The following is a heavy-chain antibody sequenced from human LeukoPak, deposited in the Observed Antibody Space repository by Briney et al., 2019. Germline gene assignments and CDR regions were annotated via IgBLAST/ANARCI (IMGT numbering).Heavy chain of an antibody. J-gene: IGHJ6*03. Sequence: ASVKVSCKSSGYTFTSYGISWVRQPHGQGLGWMGWISAYNGNTNYAQKLQGRVIMTTDKSTSTAYMELRSLRPDDTAVYYCARVTSGYDLDPLSYYYMDVWGKGTTVTVSS. CDR2: ISAYNGNT. CDR1: GYTFTSYG. V-gene: IGHV1-18*01. CDR3: ARVTSGYDLDPLSYYYMDV. D-gene: IGHD5-12*01.